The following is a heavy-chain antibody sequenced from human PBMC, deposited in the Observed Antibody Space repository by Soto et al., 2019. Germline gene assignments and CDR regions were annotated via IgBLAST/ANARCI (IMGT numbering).Heavy chain of an antibody. D-gene: IGHD2-2*01. CDR3: ARDLSAAVVVPAALSY. J-gene: IGHJ4*02. CDR2: IRSTSSDI. Sequence: EVQLVESGGGLVKPGGSLRLSCEVSGFTFRSYSMNWVRQAPGKGLEWVSCIRSTSSDIHYADSVKGRDTISRDNANNSLHPQMDSLRAEDTAVYYCARDLSAAVVVPAALSYWGQGTLVTVSS. CDR1: GFTFRSYS. V-gene: IGHV3-21*05.